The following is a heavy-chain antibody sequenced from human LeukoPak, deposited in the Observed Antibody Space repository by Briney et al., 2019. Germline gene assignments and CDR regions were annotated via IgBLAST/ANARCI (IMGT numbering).Heavy chain of an antibody. CDR3: ARAAAAGTGWFDP. Sequence: PGGSLRLSCAASGFTFSSYDMNWVRQAPGKGLEWVSYISSSGSTIYYADSVKGRFTISRDNAKNSLYLQMNSLRAEDTAVYYCARAAAAGTGWFDPWGQGTLVTVSS. V-gene: IGHV3-48*03. CDR1: GFTFSSYD. D-gene: IGHD6-13*01. CDR2: ISSSGSTI. J-gene: IGHJ5*02.